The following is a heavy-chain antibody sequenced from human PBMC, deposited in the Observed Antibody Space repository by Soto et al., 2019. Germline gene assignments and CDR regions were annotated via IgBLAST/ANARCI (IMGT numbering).Heavy chain of an antibody. D-gene: IGHD4-17*01. CDR3: ARRYGHYFDF. CDR1: GGSISSSSYY. V-gene: IGHV4-39*07. CDR2: IYYSGST. Sequence: SETLSLTCTVSGGSISSSSYYWGWIRQPPGKGLEWIGSIYYSGSTYYNPSLKSRVTISVDTSKNQFSLKLSSVTAADTAVYYCARRYGHYFDFWGQGTLVPVSS. J-gene: IGHJ4*02.